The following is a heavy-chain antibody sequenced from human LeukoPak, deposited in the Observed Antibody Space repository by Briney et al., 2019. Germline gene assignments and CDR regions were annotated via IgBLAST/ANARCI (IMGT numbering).Heavy chain of an antibody. D-gene: IGHD6-13*01. Sequence: GESLKISCKGSEYSFTDYWIGWVRQMPGKGLEWMGIIYPGDSDTTYSPSFQGQVTISVDRSISSSYLQWGSLKASDTAMYYCARQGTAAAALDYWGQGTLVTVSS. J-gene: IGHJ4*02. CDR3: ARQGTAAAALDY. V-gene: IGHV5-51*01. CDR2: IYPGDSDT. CDR1: EYSFTDYW.